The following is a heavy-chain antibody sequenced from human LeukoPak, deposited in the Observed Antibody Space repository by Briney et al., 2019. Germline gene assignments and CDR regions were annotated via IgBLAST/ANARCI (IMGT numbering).Heavy chain of an antibody. CDR2: INPNSGGT. CDR1: GYTFTGYY. CDR3: ARPDYDYIWGSYRI. V-gene: IGHV1-2*02. Sequence: ASVKVSCKASGYTFTGYYMHWVRQAPGQGLEWMGWINPNSGGTNYARKFQGRVTMTRDTSISTAYMELSGLRSDDTAVYYCARPDYDYIWGSYRIWGQGTLVTVSS. J-gene: IGHJ4*02. D-gene: IGHD3-16*02.